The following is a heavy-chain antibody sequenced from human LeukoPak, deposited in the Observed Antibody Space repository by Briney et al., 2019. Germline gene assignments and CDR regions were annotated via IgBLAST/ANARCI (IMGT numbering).Heavy chain of an antibody. Sequence: PGRSLRLSCAASGFTFDDYAMHWVRQAPGKGLEWVPGISWNSGSIGYADSVKGRFTISRDNAKNSLYLQMNSLRAEDTAVYYCAREAKLGYDYWGQGTLVTVSS. CDR2: ISWNSGSI. CDR3: AREAKLGYDY. V-gene: IGHV3-9*01. J-gene: IGHJ4*02. CDR1: GFTFDDYA. D-gene: IGHD7-27*01.